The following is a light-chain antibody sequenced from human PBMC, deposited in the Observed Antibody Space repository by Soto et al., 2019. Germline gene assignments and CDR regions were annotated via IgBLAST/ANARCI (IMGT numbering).Light chain of an antibody. Sequence: MTQSPSSLSASVGDRVTITCRASQSISSYLNWYLQKPGQSPQLLIYEVSTRVSGVPDRFSGSGSGTDFTLEISRMETDDVGIYYCMQSTQLPPTFGQGTRLEIK. CDR1: QSISSY. V-gene: IGKV2D-29*02. CDR2: EVS. CDR3: MQSTQLPPT. J-gene: IGKJ5*01.